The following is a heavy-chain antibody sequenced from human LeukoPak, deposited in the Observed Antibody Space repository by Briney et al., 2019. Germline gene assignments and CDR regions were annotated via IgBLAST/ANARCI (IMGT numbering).Heavy chain of an antibody. CDR2: INHSGST. Sequence: SETLSLTCAVYGGSFSGYYWSWIRQPPGKGLEWIGEINHSGSTNYDPSLKSRVTISVDTSKNQFSLKLSSVTAADTAVYYCAASQDIVVVVAATRWFDPWGQGTLVTVSS. V-gene: IGHV4-34*01. J-gene: IGHJ5*02. D-gene: IGHD2-15*01. CDR3: AASQDIVVVVAATRWFDP. CDR1: GGSFSGYY.